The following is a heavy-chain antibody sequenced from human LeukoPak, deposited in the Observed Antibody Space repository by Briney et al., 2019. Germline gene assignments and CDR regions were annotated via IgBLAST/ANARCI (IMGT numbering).Heavy chain of an antibody. Sequence: GGSLRLSCAASGFTFSSYWMHWVRQAPGKGLVWVSRINSDGSSTSYADSVKGRFTISRDNAKNTLYLQINSLRAEDTAVYYCAREVLLYDFWSGYFFDYWGQGTLVTVSS. CDR3: AREVLLYDFWSGYFFDY. CDR2: INSDGSST. CDR1: GFTFSSYW. D-gene: IGHD3-3*01. V-gene: IGHV3-74*01. J-gene: IGHJ4*02.